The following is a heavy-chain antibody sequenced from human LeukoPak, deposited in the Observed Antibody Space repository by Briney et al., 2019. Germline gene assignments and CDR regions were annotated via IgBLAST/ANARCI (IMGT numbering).Heavy chain of an antibody. CDR3: AKDGASGYARLNYYYYGMDV. Sequence: GGSLRLSCAASGFTFSSYAMSWVRQAPGKGLEWVSAISGSGGSTYHADSVKGRFTISRDNSKNTQYLQMNSLRAEDTAVYYCAKDGASGYARLNYYYYGMDVWGQGTTATVSS. D-gene: IGHD5-12*01. CDR1: GFTFSSYA. CDR2: ISGSGGST. J-gene: IGHJ6*02. V-gene: IGHV3-23*01.